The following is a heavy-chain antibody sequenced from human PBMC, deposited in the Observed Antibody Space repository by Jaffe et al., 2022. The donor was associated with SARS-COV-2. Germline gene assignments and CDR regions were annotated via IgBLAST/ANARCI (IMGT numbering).Heavy chain of an antibody. CDR1: GFTFGSYG. CDR3: ARDKLLHHDYWKGWQSEYYFDY. D-gene: IGHD3-3*01. V-gene: IGHV3-30*12. Sequence: QVQMVESGGGVVQPGTSLKLACETSGFTFGSYGMHWVRQTPDKGLEWLAVIRYDASDKKYADSVKGRFTISRANSRDTLYLQMNSLRVEDTAIYYCARDKLLHHDYWKGWQSEYYFDYWGQGTLVTVSS. CDR2: IRYDASDK. J-gene: IGHJ4*02.